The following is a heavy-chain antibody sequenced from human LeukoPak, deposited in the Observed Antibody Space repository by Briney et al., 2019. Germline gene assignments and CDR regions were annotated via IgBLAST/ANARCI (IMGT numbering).Heavy chain of an antibody. Sequence: PSQTLSLTCTVSGGSISSGSYYWSWIRQPAGKGLEWIGRIYTSGSTNYNPSLKSRVTISVDTSKNQFSLKLSSVTAADTAVYYCARDYGDYGGYFDYWGQGTLVTVSS. CDR2: IYTSGST. D-gene: IGHD4-17*01. CDR1: GGSISSGSYY. J-gene: IGHJ4*02. CDR3: ARDYGDYGGYFDY. V-gene: IGHV4-61*02.